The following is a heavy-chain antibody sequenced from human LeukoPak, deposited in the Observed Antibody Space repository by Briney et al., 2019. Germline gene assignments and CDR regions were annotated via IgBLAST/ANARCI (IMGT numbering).Heavy chain of an antibody. V-gene: IGHV1-46*04. Sequence: ASVKVSCKASGYTFSNFYIHWVRQAPGQGLEWVGVINPTDLGTGVAHKLQDRFTVTRDTSTSTVYMELSSLTTEDTAVYFCARGYDIFTGYVAFDYWGQGTLVTVSS. CDR2: INPTDLGT. D-gene: IGHD3-9*01. J-gene: IGHJ4*02. CDR1: GYTFSNFY. CDR3: ARGYDIFTGYVAFDY.